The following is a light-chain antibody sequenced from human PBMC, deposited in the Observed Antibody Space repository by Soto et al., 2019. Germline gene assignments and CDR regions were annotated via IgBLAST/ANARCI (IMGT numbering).Light chain of an antibody. Sequence: QSVLTQPPSVSGAPGQRVTISCTGSSSNIGAGYDVHWYQQLPGTAPKLLIYDNHSRPSGVPDRFSGSKSGTSASLAITGLQAEDEADYYCQSYDSSLSGCVFGTGTKLTVL. J-gene: IGLJ1*01. CDR1: SSNIGAGYD. V-gene: IGLV1-40*01. CDR3: QSYDSSLSGCV. CDR2: DNH.